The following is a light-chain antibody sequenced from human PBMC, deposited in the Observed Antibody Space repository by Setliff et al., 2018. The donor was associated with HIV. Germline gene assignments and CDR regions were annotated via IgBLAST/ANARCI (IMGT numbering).Light chain of an antibody. CDR3: SSYTSNNSGV. V-gene: IGLV2-14*01. J-gene: IGLJ1*01. Sequence: QSALTQPASVSGSPGQSITISCTGTSSDIGGYNYVSWYQQHPGKAPKLMVYDVSQRPSGVSNRFSGSNSGNTASLTISGLQAEDEADYYCSSYTSNNSGVFGTGTKVTVL. CDR1: SSDIGGYNY. CDR2: DVS.